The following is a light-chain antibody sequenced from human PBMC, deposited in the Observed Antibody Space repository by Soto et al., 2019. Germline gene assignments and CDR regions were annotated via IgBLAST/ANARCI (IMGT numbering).Light chain of an antibody. J-gene: IGKJ3*01. V-gene: IGKV1-39*01. CDR1: QSISSY. CDR3: QESYSTLLT. CDR2: AAS. Sequence: DIQITQSPSSLSASVGDRVTITCRASQSISSYLNWYQQKPGKAPKLLIYAASSLQSGVPSRFSGSGSGPDFTLTISSLQLEDFATYYCQESYSTLLTFGPGTKVDIK.